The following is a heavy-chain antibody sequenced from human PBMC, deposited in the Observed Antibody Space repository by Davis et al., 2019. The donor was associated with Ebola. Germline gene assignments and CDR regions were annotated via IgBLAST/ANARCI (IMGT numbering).Heavy chain of an antibody. CDR2: INLNRGDT. V-gene: IGHV1-18*01. CDR1: GHTLITSG. Sequence: ASVKVSCKASGHTLITSGVSWVRQAPGQGLEWIGWINLNRGDTNYAQKFRDSVTLTTDTSTNTAYMELRSLTSDDTAVYYCAGDDYNRGRFDSWGQGTQVTVSS. J-gene: IGHJ4*02. D-gene: IGHD4-11*01. CDR3: AGDDYNRGRFDS.